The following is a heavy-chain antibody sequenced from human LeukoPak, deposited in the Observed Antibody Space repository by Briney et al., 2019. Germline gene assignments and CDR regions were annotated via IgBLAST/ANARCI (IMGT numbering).Heavy chain of an antibody. V-gene: IGHV1-8*03. D-gene: IGHD2-15*01. J-gene: IGHJ4*02. CDR2: MNPNSGNT. Sequence: GASVKVSCKASGYTFTSYDINWVRQATGQGLEWMGWMNPNSGNTGYAQKFQGRVTITRNTSISTAYMELSSQRSEDTAVYYCARDCRGSGGSCCFDYWGQGTLVTVSS. CDR1: GYTFTSYD. CDR3: ARDCRGSGGSCCFDY.